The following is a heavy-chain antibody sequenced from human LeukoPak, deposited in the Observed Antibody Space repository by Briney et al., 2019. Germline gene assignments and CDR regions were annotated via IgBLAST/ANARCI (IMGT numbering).Heavy chain of an antibody. CDR1: GFTFSSYA. V-gene: IGHV3-30-3*01. Sequence: GRSLRLSCAASGFTFSSYAMHWVRQAPGKGLEWVAVISYDGSNKYYADSVKGRFTISRDNSKNTLYLQMNSLRAEDTAVHYCARDPEGAVAGLYFDYWGQGTLVTVPS. CDR3: ARDPEGAVAGLYFDY. CDR2: ISYDGSNK. D-gene: IGHD6-19*01. J-gene: IGHJ4*02.